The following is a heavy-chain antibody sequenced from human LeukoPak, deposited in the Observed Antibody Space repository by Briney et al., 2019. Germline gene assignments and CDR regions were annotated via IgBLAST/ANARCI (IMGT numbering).Heavy chain of an antibody. CDR2: IYYSGST. CDR1: GGSISSYY. D-gene: IGHD2-21*02. CDR3: ARDRLAYCGGGCLSHPSNDAFDI. V-gene: IGHV4-59*12. Sequence: PSETLSLTCTVSGGSISSYYWSWIRQPPGKGLEWIGYIYYSGSTNYNPSLKSRVTISVDTSKNQFSLKLSSVTAADTAVYYCARDRLAYCGGGCLSHPSNDAFDIWGQGTMVTVSS. J-gene: IGHJ3*02.